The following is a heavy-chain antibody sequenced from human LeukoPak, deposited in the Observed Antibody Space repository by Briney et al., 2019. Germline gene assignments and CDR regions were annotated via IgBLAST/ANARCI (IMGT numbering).Heavy chain of an antibody. Sequence: SETLSLTCAVYGGSFSGYYWSWIRQPPGKGLEWIGYIYYSGSTNYNPSLKSRVSISVDTSENQFSLKLSSVTAADTAVYYCAMSRYCSGGSCYLDAFDIWGQGTMVTVSS. D-gene: IGHD2-15*01. CDR3: AMSRYCSGGSCYLDAFDI. J-gene: IGHJ3*02. V-gene: IGHV4-59*01. CDR2: IYYSGST. CDR1: GGSFSGYY.